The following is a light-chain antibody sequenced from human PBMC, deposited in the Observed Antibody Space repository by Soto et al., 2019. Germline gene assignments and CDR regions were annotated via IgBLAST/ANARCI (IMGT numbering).Light chain of an antibody. CDR3: SSYTRSDIVV. Sequence: QSVLTQPASVSGSPGQSVTISCTGTGSDVGTYNYVSWYQQHPDKVPKLIIYDVNSRPSGVSDRFSGSKSGNTASLTISGLQAEDEADYYCSSYTRSDIVVFGGGTQLTVL. CDR1: GSDVGTYNY. V-gene: IGLV2-14*03. CDR2: DVN. J-gene: IGLJ2*01.